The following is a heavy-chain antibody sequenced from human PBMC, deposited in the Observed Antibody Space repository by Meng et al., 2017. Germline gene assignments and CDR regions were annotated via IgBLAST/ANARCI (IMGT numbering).Heavy chain of an antibody. CDR2: IIPIFGTA. CDR3: AREIAAAYCGGDCYL. J-gene: IGHJ5*02. D-gene: IGHD2-21*02. V-gene: IGHV1-69*01. Sequence: QGQLVQPGAEVKKPGPSVKVSCKASGGTFSSYAISWVRQAPGQGLEWMGGIIPIFGTANYAQKFQGRVTITADESTSTAYMELSSLRSEDTAVYYCAREIAAAYCGGDCYLWGQGTLVTVSS. CDR1: GGTFSSYA.